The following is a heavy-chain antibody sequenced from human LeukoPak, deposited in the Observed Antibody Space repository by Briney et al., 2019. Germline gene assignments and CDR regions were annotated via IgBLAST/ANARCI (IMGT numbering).Heavy chain of an antibody. CDR3: AKVEGATNYFDY. D-gene: IGHD1-26*01. Sequence: PGGSLRLSCAASGFTFSSYAMSWVRQAPGKGLEWVSAISGSGGSTYYADSVKGRFTISRDNSKNTLYLQMNSLRAEDAAVYYCAKVEGATNYFDYWGQGTLVTVSS. CDR2: ISGSGGST. J-gene: IGHJ4*02. V-gene: IGHV3-23*01. CDR1: GFTFSSYA.